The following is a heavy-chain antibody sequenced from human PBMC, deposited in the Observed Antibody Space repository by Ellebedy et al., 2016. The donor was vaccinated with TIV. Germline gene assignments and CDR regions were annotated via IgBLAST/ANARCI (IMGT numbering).Heavy chain of an antibody. V-gene: IGHV4-34*01. CDR1: GGSFSGYY. D-gene: IGHD6-13*01. Sequence: GSLRLXCAVYGGSFSGYYWSWIRQPPGKGLEWIGEINHSGSTNYNPSLKSRVTISVDTSKNQFSLKLSSVTAADTAVYYCARFSVLAAAGTDYFDYWGQGTLVTVSS. CDR2: INHSGST. J-gene: IGHJ4*02. CDR3: ARFSVLAAAGTDYFDY.